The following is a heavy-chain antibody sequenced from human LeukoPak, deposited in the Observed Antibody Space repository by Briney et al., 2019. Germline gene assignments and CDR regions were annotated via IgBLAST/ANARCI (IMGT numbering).Heavy chain of an antibody. J-gene: IGHJ4*02. Sequence: PGRSLRLSCAASGFTFSSYAMHWVRQAPGKGLEWVAVISYDGSNKYYAGSVKGRFTISRDNSKNTLYLQMNSLRAEDTAVYYCARDHLRYFDWLLPGYWGQGTLVTVSS. V-gene: IGHV3-30*04. CDR2: ISYDGSNK. CDR1: GFTFSSYA. D-gene: IGHD3-9*01. CDR3: ARDHLRYFDWLLPGY.